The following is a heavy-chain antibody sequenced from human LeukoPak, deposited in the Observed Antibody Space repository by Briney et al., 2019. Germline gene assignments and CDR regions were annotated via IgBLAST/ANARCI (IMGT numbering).Heavy chain of an antibody. J-gene: IGHJ6*03. CDR3: ARVAYYYDSSGYYHYYYMDV. CDR2: ISSSSSYI. Sequence: GGSLRLSCAASGFTFSSYSMNWVRQAPGKGLEWVSSISSSSSYIYYADSVKGRFTISRDNAKNSLYLQMNSLRAEDTAVYYCARVAYYYDSSGYYHYYYMDVWGKGTTVTVSS. V-gene: IGHV3-21*01. D-gene: IGHD3-22*01. CDR1: GFTFSSYS.